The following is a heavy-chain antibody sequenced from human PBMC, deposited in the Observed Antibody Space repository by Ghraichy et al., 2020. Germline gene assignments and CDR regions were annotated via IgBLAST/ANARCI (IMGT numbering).Heavy chain of an antibody. CDR3: AKDRPTLFFGVVDYYYYGMDV. D-gene: IGHD3-3*01. J-gene: IGHJ6*02. CDR2: ISGSGGST. Sequence: GESLNISCAASGFTFSSYAMSWVRQAPGKGLEWVSAISGSGGSTYYVDSVKGRFTISRDNSKNTLYLQMNSLRAEDTAVYYCAKDRPTLFFGVVDYYYYGMDVWGQGTTVTVSS. V-gene: IGHV3-23*01. CDR1: GFTFSSYA.